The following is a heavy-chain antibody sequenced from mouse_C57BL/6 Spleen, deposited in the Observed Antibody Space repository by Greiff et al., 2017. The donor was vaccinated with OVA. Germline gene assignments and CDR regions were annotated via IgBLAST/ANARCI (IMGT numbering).Heavy chain of an antibody. CDR1: GYSFTGYY. CDR3: ARSLTTGGT. CDR2: INPSTGGT. V-gene: IGHV1-42*01. J-gene: IGHJ2*01. D-gene: IGHD1-1*01. Sequence: VQLKQSGPELVKPGASVKISCKASGYSFTGYYMNWVKQSPEKSLEWIGEINPSTGGTTYNQKFKAKATLTVDKSSSTAYMQLKSLTSEDSAVYYCARSLTTGGTWGQGTTLTVSS.